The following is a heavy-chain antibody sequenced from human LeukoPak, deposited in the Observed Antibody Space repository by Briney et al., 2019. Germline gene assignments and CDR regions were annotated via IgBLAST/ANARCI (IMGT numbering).Heavy chain of an antibody. CDR2: INHSGST. J-gene: IGHJ4*02. CDR1: GGSFSGYY. D-gene: IGHD3-22*01. CDR3: ARDANYYDSRGENYFNC. Sequence: SETLSLTCAVYGGSFSGYYWSRIRQPPGKGLEWIGEINHSGSTNYNPSLKSRVTISVDTSKNQFSLKLSSVTAADTAVYYCARDANYYDSRGENYFNCWGQGTLVTVSS. V-gene: IGHV4-34*01.